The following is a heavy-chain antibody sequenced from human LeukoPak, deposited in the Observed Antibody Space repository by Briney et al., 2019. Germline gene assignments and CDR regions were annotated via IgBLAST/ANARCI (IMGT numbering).Heavy chain of an antibody. CDR2: IYHSGSN. Sequence: SETLSLTCSVYGDSINSYYWSWVRQPPGKGLEWVGYIYHSGSNNYNPSLKSRVTLSVDTSKNQFSLRLTSVTAADTAVYYCARALRQQLVTGWFDPWGQGTLVTVSS. V-gene: IGHV4-59*01. D-gene: IGHD6-13*01. CDR1: GDSINSYY. J-gene: IGHJ5*02. CDR3: ARALRQQLVTGWFDP.